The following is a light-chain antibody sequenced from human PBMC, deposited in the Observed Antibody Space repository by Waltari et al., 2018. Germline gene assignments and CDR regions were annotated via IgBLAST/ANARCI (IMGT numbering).Light chain of an antibody. J-gene: IGLJ1*01. CDR2: DVN. Sequence: QSALTQPASVSGSPGQSITISCTGTSSDVGGYNYVSWYQQHPGKGPKPIIYDVNNRPSGVSNRFSGSKSGNTASLTISGLQAEDEADYYCNSYTSSSTYVFGTGTKVTVL. V-gene: IGLV2-14*03. CDR1: SSDVGGYNY. CDR3: NSYTSSSTYV.